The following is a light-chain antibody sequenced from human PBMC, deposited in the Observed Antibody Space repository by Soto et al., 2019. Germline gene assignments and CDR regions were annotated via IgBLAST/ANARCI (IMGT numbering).Light chain of an antibody. CDR2: AAS. CDR3: QKYNSAPRT. J-gene: IGKJ1*01. V-gene: IGKV1-27*01. CDR1: QDISNY. Sequence: DIPMTQSPSSLSASVGDRVTITCRASQDISNYLAWFQQKPGKVPKLLIYAASTLQSGVPSRFSGSGSGTDFTLTISSLQPEDVGTFYCQKYNSAPRTFGQGTKVEIK.